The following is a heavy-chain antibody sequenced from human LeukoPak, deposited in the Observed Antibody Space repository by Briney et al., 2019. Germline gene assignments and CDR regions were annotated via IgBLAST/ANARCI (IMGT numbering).Heavy chain of an antibody. V-gene: IGHV3-53*01. CDR3: ARSKITMVPGWFDP. J-gene: IGHJ5*02. CDR1: GFTVSSNY. CDR2: IYSGGST. D-gene: IGHD3-10*01. Sequence: PGGSLRLSCAASGFTVSSNYMSWVRQAPGKGLEWVSVIYSGGSTYYADSVKGRFTISRDNSKNTLYLQMNSLRAEDTAVYYCARSKITMVPGWFDPWGQGTLVTVSS.